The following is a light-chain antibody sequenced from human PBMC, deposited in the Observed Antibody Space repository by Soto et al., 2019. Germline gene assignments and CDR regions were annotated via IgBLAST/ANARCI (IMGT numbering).Light chain of an antibody. Sequence: EVVMTQSPATLSVSPGERATLSCRASETVNSSLAWYQQKPGQAPRLLIYTISTRATGIPARFSGSGSGTEFTLTISSLQSEDFGVYYCQQYNKWWTFGQGTKVDIK. CDR3: QQYNKWWT. CDR1: ETVNSS. CDR2: TIS. V-gene: IGKV3-15*01. J-gene: IGKJ1*01.